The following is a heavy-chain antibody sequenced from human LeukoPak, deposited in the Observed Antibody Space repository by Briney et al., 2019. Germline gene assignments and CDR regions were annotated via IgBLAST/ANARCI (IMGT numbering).Heavy chain of an antibody. CDR2: INHSGST. Sequence: TSETLFLTCAVYGGSFSGYYWSWIRQPPGKGLEWIGEINHSGSTNYNPSLKSRVTISVDTSKNQFSLKLSSVTAADTAVYYCARGGAVWYCSSTSCISVFDYWGQGTLVTVSS. D-gene: IGHD2-2*01. V-gene: IGHV4-34*01. CDR3: ARGGAVWYCSSTSCISVFDY. J-gene: IGHJ4*02. CDR1: GGSFSGYY.